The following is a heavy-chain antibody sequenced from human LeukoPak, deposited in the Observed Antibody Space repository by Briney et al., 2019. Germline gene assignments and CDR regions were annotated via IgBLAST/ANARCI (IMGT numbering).Heavy chain of an antibody. CDR1: GFTVSSNY. J-gene: IGHJ4*02. Sequence: GGSLRLSCAASGFTVSSNYMSWVRQAPGKGLEWVSVIYSGGSTYYADSVKGRFTISRDNSKNTLYLQMNSLRAEDTAVYYCARARFLEWSAFDYWGQGTLVTVSS. CDR2: IYSGGST. V-gene: IGHV3-53*05. D-gene: IGHD3-3*01. CDR3: ARARFLEWSAFDY.